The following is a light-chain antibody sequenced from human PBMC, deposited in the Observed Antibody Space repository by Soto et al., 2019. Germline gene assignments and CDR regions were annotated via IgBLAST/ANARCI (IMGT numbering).Light chain of an antibody. CDR2: EVN. CDR1: SSDIGAYKY. J-gene: IGLJ3*02. Sequence: QSALTQPASVSGSPGQSITLSCTGTSSDIGAYKYVAWYQQQSGQAPKLMTYEVNNRPSGVSNRFSGSKSCNTASLTIAGLQAEDEADYYCCSYTSSNTVVFGGGTKRTVL. CDR3: CSYTSSNTVV. V-gene: IGLV2-14*01.